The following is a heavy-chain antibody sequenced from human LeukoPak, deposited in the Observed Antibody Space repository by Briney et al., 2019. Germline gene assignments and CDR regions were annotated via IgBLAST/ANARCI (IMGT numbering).Heavy chain of an antibody. J-gene: IGHJ5*02. D-gene: IGHD3-3*01. V-gene: IGHV3-30-3*01. Sequence: QTGGSLRLSCAASGFTFSSYAMPWVRQAPGKGLEWVAVISYDGSNKYYADSVKGRFTISRDNSKNTLYLQMNSLRAEDTAVYYCARVPSYYDYRFDPWGQGTLVTVSS. CDR2: ISYDGSNK. CDR3: ARVPSYYDYRFDP. CDR1: GFTFSSYA.